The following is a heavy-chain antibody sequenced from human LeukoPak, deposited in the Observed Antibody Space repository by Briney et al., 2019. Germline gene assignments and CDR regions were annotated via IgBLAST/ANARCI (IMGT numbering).Heavy chain of an antibody. D-gene: IGHD3-10*01. J-gene: IGHJ5*02. CDR1: GYTFTGYY. V-gene: IGHV1-69*13. CDR2: IIPIFGTA. CDR3: ARDRGGWFDP. Sequence: SVKVSCKASGYTFTGYYMHWVRQAPGQGLEWMGGIIPIFGTANYAQKFQGRVTITADESTSTAYMELSSLRSEDTAVYYCARDRGGWFDPWGQGTLVTVSS.